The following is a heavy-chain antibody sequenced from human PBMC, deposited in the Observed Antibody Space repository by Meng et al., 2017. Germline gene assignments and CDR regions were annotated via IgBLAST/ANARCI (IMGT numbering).Heavy chain of an antibody. Sequence: QVQLPQWGAGLLKPSETLSLTCAVYGGSFSGYYWSWICQPPGKGLEWIGEINHSGSTNYNPSLKSRVTISVDTSKNQFSLKLSSVTAADTAVYYCARRGIAARPFYYWGQGTLVTVSS. D-gene: IGHD6-6*01. J-gene: IGHJ4*02. CDR3: ARRGIAARPFYY. CDR2: INHSGST. CDR1: GGSFSGYY. V-gene: IGHV4-34*01.